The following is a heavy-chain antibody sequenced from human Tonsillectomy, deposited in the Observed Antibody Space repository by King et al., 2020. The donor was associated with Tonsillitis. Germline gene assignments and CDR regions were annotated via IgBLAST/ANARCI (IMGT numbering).Heavy chain of an antibody. CDR2: ISSSGGTI. CDR3: ARDVMTSSYWYFDL. D-gene: IGHD2-21*02. J-gene: IGHJ2*01. Sequence: VQLVESGGGLVQPGGSLRLSCAASGFTFSSYEMYWVRQAPGKGLEWVSYISSSGGTIFYADSVKGRFTISRENAKNSLYLQVNSLRAEETAVYYCARDVMTSSYWYFDLWGRGTLVTVSS. CDR1: GFTFSSYE. V-gene: IGHV3-48*03.